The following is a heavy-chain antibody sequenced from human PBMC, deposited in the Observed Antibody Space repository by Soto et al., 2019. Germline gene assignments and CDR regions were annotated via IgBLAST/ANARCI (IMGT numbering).Heavy chain of an antibody. CDR3: AHRHGSSGSYYFDY. J-gene: IGHJ4*02. CDR1: GFSLSTSEVI. D-gene: IGHD3-10*01. CDR2: IYWDGNK. V-gene: IGHV2-5*02. Sequence: QITLKESGPTLVKPTQTLTLTCTFSGFSLSTSEVIVAWIRQPPGKALEWLALIYWDGNKRYSPSLESRLTITKDTSKNQVVLTMTYMDPVDTATYYCAHRHGSSGSYYFDYWGPGTLVTVSS.